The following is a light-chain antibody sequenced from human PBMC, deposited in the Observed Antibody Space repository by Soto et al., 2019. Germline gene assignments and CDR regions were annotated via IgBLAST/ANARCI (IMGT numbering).Light chain of an antibody. J-gene: IGKJ1*01. CDR2: DAS. V-gene: IGKV1-5*01. CDR1: QSISSW. CDR3: QQYNSWT. Sequence: IQIARTPSTLSAHVGDRVTNNCRASQSISSWLAWYQQKPGKAPKLLIYDASSLESGVPSRFSGSGSGTEFTLTISSLQPDDFATYYCQQYNSWTFGQGSKVDIK.